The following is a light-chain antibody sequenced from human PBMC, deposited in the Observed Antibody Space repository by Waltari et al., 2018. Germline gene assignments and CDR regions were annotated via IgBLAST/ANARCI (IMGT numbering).Light chain of an antibody. V-gene: IGKV4-1*01. Sequence: DIVMTQSPDSLAVSLRERATITRKSRQSLLYSSNNTNYLAGYQQKPGQSPKLLISWAATRRSGVTDRWRSSGAWTNFTLTISSLQAADVAVEYCQQYFDTLVEPTFGQGTKLEIK. J-gene: IGKJ2*01. CDR2: WAA. CDR1: QSLLYSSNNTNY. CDR3: QQYFDTLVEPT.